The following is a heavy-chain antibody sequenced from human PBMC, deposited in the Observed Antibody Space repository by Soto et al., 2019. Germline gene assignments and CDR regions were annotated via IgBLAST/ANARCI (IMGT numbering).Heavy chain of an antibody. CDR3: TTDLQGSSSLLPGDY. J-gene: IGHJ4*02. V-gene: IGHV3-15*07. D-gene: IGHD6-13*01. Sequence: EVQLVESGGGLVKPGGSLRLSCAASGFTFSNAWMNWVRQAPGKGLEWVGRIKSKTDGGTTDYAAPVKGRFTISRDDSXXTLYLQMNSLKTEDTAVYYCTTDLQGSSSLLPGDYWGQGTLVTVSS. CDR1: GFTFSNAW. CDR2: IKSKTDGGTT.